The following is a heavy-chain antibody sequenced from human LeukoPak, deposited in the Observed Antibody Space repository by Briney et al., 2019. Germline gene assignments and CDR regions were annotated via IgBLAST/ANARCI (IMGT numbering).Heavy chain of an antibody. V-gene: IGHV2-5*02. CDR1: GFSLSTPGVG. D-gene: IGHD3-9*01. CDR2: IYWDDDE. J-gene: IGHJ4*02. CDR3: AHSWNYDILTGYYMGYYFDY. Sequence: SGPTLVKPTQTLTLTCTFSGFSLSTPGVGVGWIRQPPGKALEWLSLIYWDDDERYSPSLKSRLTITKDTSKNQVVLTMTNMDPVDTATYYRAHSWNYDILTGYYMGYYFDYWGQGTLVTVSS.